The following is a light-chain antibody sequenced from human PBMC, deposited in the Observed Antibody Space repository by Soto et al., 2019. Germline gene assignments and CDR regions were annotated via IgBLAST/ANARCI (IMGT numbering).Light chain of an antibody. CDR3: QQYNTYWT. CDR1: QNVNNW. V-gene: IGKV1-5*01. Sequence: DIQMTQFPSALSASVGDRVTITCRASQNVNNWLAWYQHKPGKAPQLLIYDASVLETGVPSRFSGSGSGTKFTLAISSLQSDDFATYSCQQYNTYWTFGPGTKVDIK. CDR2: DAS. J-gene: IGKJ1*01.